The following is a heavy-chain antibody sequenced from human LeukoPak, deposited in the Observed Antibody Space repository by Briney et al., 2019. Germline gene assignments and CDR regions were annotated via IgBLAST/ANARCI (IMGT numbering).Heavy chain of an antibody. V-gene: IGHV4-34*01. D-gene: IGHD6-19*01. CDR3: ARGRSTIAVAGSRNYYYGMDV. CDR2: INHSGST. Sequence: SETLSLTCAVYGGSFSGYYWSWIRQPPGKGLEWIGEINHSGSTNYNPSLKSRVTISVDTSKNQFSLKLSSVTAADTAVYYCARGRSTIAVAGSRNYYYGMDVWGQGTTVTVSS. CDR1: GGSFSGYY. J-gene: IGHJ6*02.